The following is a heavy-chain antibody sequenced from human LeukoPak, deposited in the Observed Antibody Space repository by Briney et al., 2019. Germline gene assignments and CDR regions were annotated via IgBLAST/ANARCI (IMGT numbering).Heavy chain of an antibody. CDR3: ARKLRLGGNWFDP. CDR1: AGTFTSYA. J-gene: IGHJ5*02. D-gene: IGHD1-26*01. V-gene: IGHV1-69*13. CDR2: IIPISGTT. Sequence: ASVKVSCKTSAGTFTSYAITWVRQAPGQGLEWMGKIIPISGTTNYAQKFQGRVTFTADESTSTAYMELSSLRSEETALYYCARKLRLGGNWFDPWGQGTLVTVSS.